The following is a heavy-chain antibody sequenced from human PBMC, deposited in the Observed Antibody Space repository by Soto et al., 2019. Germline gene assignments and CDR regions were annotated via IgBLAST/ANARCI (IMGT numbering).Heavy chain of an antibody. Sequence: PGGSLRLSCSASGFTFSSYAMHWVRQAPGKGLEYVSAISSNGGSTYYADSVKGRFTISRDNSKNTLYLQMSSLRAEDTAVYYCVMVDILTGDYYYYGMDVWGQGTTVTVSS. CDR3: VMVDILTGDYYYYGMDV. V-gene: IGHV3-64D*06. CDR2: ISSNGGST. CDR1: GFTFSSYA. J-gene: IGHJ6*02. D-gene: IGHD3-9*01.